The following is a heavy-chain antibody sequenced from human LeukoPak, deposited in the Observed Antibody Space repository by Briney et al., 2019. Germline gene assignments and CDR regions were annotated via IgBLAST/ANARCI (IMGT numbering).Heavy chain of an antibody. J-gene: IGHJ4*02. CDR1: GYTFTGYY. CDR2: ISAYNGNT. Sequence: ASVKVSCKASGYTFTGYYMHWARQAPGQGLEWMGWISAYNGNTNYAQKLQGRVTMTTDTSTSTAYMELRSLRSDDTAVYYCARDRTRPPYYYDSSGYYPIDYWGQGTLVTVSP. V-gene: IGHV1-18*04. D-gene: IGHD3-22*01. CDR3: ARDRTRPPYYYDSSGYYPIDY.